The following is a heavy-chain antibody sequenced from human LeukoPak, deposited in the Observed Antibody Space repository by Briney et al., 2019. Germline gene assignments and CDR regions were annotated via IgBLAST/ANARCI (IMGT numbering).Heavy chain of an antibody. D-gene: IGHD6-19*01. CDR2: IYYSGST. CDR3: ARHGGSGWYEVDY. CDR1: GGSMSSYY. Sequence: SETLSLTCTVSGGSMSSYYWSWIRQPPGKGQEWIGYIYYSGSTNYNPSLKSRVTISVDTSMTQFSLKLSSVTAADTAVYYCARHGGSGWYEVDYWGQGTLVTVSS. J-gene: IGHJ4*02. V-gene: IGHV4-59*08.